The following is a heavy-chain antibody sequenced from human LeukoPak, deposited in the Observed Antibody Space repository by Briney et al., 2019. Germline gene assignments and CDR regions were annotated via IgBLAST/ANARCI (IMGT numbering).Heavy chain of an antibody. CDR1: GGSISSYY. D-gene: IGHD1-1*01. J-gene: IGHJ6*03. Sequence: SETLSLTCTVSGGSISSYYWSWIRQPPGKGLEWIGYIYYSGSTNYNPSLKSRVTISVDTSKNQFSLKLSSVTAADTAVYYCARTSSSSGTMGYYYYMDVWGKGTTVTVSS. CDR3: ARTSSSSGTMGYYYYMDV. V-gene: IGHV4-59*12. CDR2: IYYSGST.